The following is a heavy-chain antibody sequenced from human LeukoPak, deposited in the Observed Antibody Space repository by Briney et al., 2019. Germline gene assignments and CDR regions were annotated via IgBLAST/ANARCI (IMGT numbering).Heavy chain of an antibody. CDR3: AKDPYDILTGYYQDGVD. Sequence: GGSLRLSCTASGFTFSNYGMHWVRQAPGKGLEWVAFIRYDGSNKYYADSVKGRFTISRDNSKNTLYLQMNSLRAEDTAVYYCAKDPYDILTGYYQDGVDWGQGTLVTVSS. D-gene: IGHD3-9*01. J-gene: IGHJ4*02. CDR2: IRYDGSNK. V-gene: IGHV3-30*02. CDR1: GFTFSNYG.